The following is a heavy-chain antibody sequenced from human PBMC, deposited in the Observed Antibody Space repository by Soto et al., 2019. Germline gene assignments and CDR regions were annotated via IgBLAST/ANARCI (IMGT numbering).Heavy chain of an antibody. V-gene: IGHV6-1*01. CDR3: TRDRVAGVFDY. CDR2: TYYRSKWYN. Sequence: HSQTLSLTCAISGDSVSSDSAAWHWIRQSPSRSLEWLGRTYYRSKWYNDYAVSVKSRITIKSDTPKNQFSLQLNSVTPEDTAVYYCTRDRVAGVFDYWGQGTLVTVSS. CDR1: GDSVSSDSAA. J-gene: IGHJ4*02. D-gene: IGHD3-16*01.